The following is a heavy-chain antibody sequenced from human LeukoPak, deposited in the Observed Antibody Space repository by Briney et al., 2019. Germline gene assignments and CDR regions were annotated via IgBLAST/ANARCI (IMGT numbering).Heavy chain of an antibody. CDR1: GFTFSSYS. CDR3: ARGLPTESIYGMDV. CDR2: ISSSSSYI. J-gene: IGHJ6*02. Sequence: GGSLRLSCAASGFTFSSYSMNWVRQAPGKGLEWVSSISSSSSYIYYADSVKGRFTISRDNAKNSLYLQMNSLRAEDTAVYYCARGLPTESIYGMDVWGQGTTVTVSS. D-gene: IGHD4-17*01. V-gene: IGHV3-21*01.